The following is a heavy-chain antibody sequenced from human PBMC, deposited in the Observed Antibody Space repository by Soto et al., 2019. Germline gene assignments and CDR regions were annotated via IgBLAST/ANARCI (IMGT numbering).Heavy chain of an antibody. J-gene: IGHJ4*02. CDR1: GLTVSSHY. Sequence: EVQLVESGGGLVQAGGSLRLSCAASGLTVSSHYMSWVRQAPGKGLEWVSVIYSGGSTYYADSVKGRFTISRDNSKNTLYLQMTSLRAEDTAVYYCASSSSRRGTGYWGQGTLVTVSS. V-gene: IGHV3-66*01. D-gene: IGHD6-13*01. CDR2: IYSGGST. CDR3: ASSSSRRGTGY.